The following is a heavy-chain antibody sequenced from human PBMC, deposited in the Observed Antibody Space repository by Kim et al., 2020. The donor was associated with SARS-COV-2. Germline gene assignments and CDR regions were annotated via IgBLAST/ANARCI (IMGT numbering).Heavy chain of an antibody. CDR3: ARGHYDFWSGYIRSFDY. V-gene: IGHV4-34*01. D-gene: IGHD3-3*01. J-gene: IGHJ4*02. Sequence: LKSRVTISVDTSKNQFSRKLSSVTAADTAVYYCARGHYDFWSGYIRSFDYWGQGTLVTVSS.